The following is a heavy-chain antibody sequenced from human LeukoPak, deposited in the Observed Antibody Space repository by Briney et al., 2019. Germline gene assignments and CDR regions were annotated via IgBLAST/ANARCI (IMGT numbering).Heavy chain of an antibody. CDR3: ARSRGYCSSTSCKSSRYYYYYYMDV. Sequence: SETLSLTCTVSGGSISSYYWSWIRQPPGKGLEWIGYIYYSGSTNYNPSLKSRVTISVDTSKNQFSLKLSSVTAADTAVYYCARSRGYCSSTSCKSSRYYYYYYMDVWGKGTTVTVSS. CDR2: IYYSGST. D-gene: IGHD2-2*01. J-gene: IGHJ6*03. V-gene: IGHV4-59*12. CDR1: GGSISSYY.